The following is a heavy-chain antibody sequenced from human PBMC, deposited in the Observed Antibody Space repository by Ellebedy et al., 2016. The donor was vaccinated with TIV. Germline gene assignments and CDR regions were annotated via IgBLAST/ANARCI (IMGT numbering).Heavy chain of an antibody. J-gene: IGHJ4*02. V-gene: IGHV3-23*01. Sequence: GGSLRLXCAASGFTFSIFAMTWVRQAPGKGLEWVSTISDSGGSTYYADSVKGRFTISRDNSKNTLYLQMNSLRAEDTAVYHCAKVPGSRLPSSFDYWGQGTLVTVSS. D-gene: IGHD6-25*01. CDR3: AKVPGSRLPSSFDY. CDR1: GFTFSIFA. CDR2: ISDSGGST.